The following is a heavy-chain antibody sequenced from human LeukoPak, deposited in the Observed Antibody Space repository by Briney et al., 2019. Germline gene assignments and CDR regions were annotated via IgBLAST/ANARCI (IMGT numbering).Heavy chain of an antibody. CDR3: ARYSYGHFDY. CDR2: IYSGGST. Sequence: GGSLRLSCAASGFTVSSNYMSWVRQAPGKGXXWVSVIYSGGSTYYADSVKGRFTISRDNSKNTLYLQMNSLRAEDTAVYYCARYSYGHFDYWGQGTLVTVSS. V-gene: IGHV3-53*01. J-gene: IGHJ4*02. CDR1: GFTVSSNY. D-gene: IGHD5-18*01.